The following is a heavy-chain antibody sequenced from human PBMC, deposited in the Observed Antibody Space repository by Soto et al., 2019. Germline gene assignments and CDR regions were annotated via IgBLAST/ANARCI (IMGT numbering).Heavy chain of an antibody. CDR3: ARRFSSADPSYRAHWYQP. CDR2: VLPGDSST. J-gene: IGHJ5*02. Sequence: GASLKISCGSSGYTFTGYYIAWLRQMSGQGLQWMGRVLPGDSSTDYHPSLRGRIVISAHESLSTAYLHLSNLTAADIGVYYCARRFSSADPSYRAHWYQPSGAGTLLTVYS. CDR1: GYTFTGYY. D-gene: IGHD6-19*01. V-gene: IGHV5-10-1*01.